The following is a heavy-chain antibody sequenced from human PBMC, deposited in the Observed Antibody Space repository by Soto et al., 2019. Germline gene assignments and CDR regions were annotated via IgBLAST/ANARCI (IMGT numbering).Heavy chain of an antibody. CDR2: ISYEGSNK. CDR1: GFTFSSYG. Sequence: QVQLVESGGGVDKPGRCLRLSCAASGFTFSSYGMHWGRQAPGKGLEWVAVISYEGSNKYYADSLKGRFTISRDNYKYTLYLQMHSLRAGEPALYYCLQGPVVVLKVYASKRFEYLGQGNLVTVSS. V-gene: IGHV3-30*18. D-gene: IGHD2-8*01. J-gene: IGHJ4*02. CDR3: LQGPVVVLKVYASKRFEY.